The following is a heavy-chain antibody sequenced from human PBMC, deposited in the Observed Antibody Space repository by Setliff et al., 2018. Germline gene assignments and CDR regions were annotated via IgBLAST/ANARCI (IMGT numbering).Heavy chain of an antibody. J-gene: IGHJ5*02. Sequence: SETLSLTCAVYGESFSGYFWSWIRQTPEKGLEWIGEISHSGNTNYNPSFKSRVTISIDTSKNQFSLKVNSVTAADTAVYFCARVLVLGYNWFDHWGQGTLVTVSS. CDR3: ARVLVLGYNWFDH. D-gene: IGHD3-10*01. CDR1: GESFSGYF. CDR2: ISHSGNT. V-gene: IGHV4-34*01.